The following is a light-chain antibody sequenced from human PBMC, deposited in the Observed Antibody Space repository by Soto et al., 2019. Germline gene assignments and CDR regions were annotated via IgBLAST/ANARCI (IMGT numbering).Light chain of an antibody. V-gene: IGKV3-20*01. CDR2: GES. CDR1: RSLTSGF. Sequence: EIVLTQSPDTLSLSPGERATLSCSASRSLTSGFLAWYQQVPGQAPRILIYGESSRATGVPDRFTASGSATDFSLIITRLEPEDSAVYYCQQYADSPRTFGQGTKVE. J-gene: IGKJ1*01. CDR3: QQYADSPRT.